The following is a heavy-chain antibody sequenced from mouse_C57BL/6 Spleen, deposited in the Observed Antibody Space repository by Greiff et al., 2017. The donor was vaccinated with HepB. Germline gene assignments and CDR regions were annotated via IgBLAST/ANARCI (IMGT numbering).Heavy chain of an antibody. CDR2: IYPRSVNT. J-gene: IGHJ3*01. CDR1: GYTFTSYG. Sequence: VQLQQSGAELARPGASVKLSCKASGYTFTSYGISWVKQRTGQGLEWIGEIYPRSVNTYYNEKFKGKATLTADKSSSTAYMELRSLTSEDSAVYFCAPTAQATSFAYWGQGTLVTVSA. D-gene: IGHD3-2*02. V-gene: IGHV1-81*01. CDR3: APTAQATSFAY.